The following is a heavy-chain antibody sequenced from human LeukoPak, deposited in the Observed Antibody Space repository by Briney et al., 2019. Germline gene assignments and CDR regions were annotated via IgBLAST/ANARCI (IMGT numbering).Heavy chain of an antibody. CDR1: GGTFSSYA. Sequence: ASVKVSCKASGGTFSSYAISWVRQAPGQGLEWIGRIIPILGIANYAQKFQGRVTITADKSTSTAYMELSSLRSEDTAVYYCARDRSGYDSYYYYGMDVWGQGTTVTVSS. D-gene: IGHD5-12*01. V-gene: IGHV1-69*04. CDR2: IIPILGIA. J-gene: IGHJ6*02. CDR3: ARDRSGYDSYYYYGMDV.